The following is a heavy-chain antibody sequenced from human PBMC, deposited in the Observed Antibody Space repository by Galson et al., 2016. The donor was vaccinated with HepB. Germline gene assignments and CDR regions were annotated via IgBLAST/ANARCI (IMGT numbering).Heavy chain of an antibody. CDR2: IIPIFGAA. D-gene: IGHD6-19*01. J-gene: IGHJ3*02. CDR3: ARDRSSGWFDSSDI. V-gene: IGHV1-69*13. CDR1: GGTFSNYG. Sequence: SVKVSCKASGGTFSNYGISWVRQASGQGLEWMGGIIPIFGAANYEQKFQGRVTISADEATNTVYMELSSLTSEDTAVYYCARDRSSGWFDSSDIWGQGTMVTVSS.